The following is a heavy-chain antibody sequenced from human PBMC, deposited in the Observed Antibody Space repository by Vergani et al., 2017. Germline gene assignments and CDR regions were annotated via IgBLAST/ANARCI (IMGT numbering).Heavy chain of an antibody. D-gene: IGHD3-3*01. V-gene: IGHV4-34*01. J-gene: IGHJ4*02. Sequence: QVQLQQWGAGLLKPSETLSLTCAVYGGSFSGYYWSWIRQPPGKGLEWIGEINHSGSTNYNPSLKSRVTISVDTSKNQFSLKLSSVTAADTAVYYCARGRIRFLVTNGGQGTLVTVSS. CDR3: ARGRIRFLVTN. CDR2: INHSGST. CDR1: GGSFSGYY.